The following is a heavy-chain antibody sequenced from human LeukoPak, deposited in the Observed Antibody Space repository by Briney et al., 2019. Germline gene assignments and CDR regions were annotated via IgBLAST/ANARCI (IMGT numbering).Heavy chain of an antibody. V-gene: IGHV3-23*01. D-gene: IGHD6-19*01. CDR2: IGGSGGST. CDR1: GFTFSSYA. Sequence: GGSLRLSCAASGFTFSSYAMSWVRQAPGKGLEWVSAIGGSGGSTYYADSVRGRFTISRDNSKNTLYLQMNSLRAEDTAVYYCAKDREQWLEPYYFDYWGQGTLVTVSS. J-gene: IGHJ4*02. CDR3: AKDREQWLEPYYFDY.